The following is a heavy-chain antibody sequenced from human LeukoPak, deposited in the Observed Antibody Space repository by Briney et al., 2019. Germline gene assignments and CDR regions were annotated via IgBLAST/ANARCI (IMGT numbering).Heavy chain of an antibody. CDR2: MNPHRGNT. CDR1: GYTCSSYD. CDR3: ARTAPSRKYYYYRM. V-gene: IGHV1-8*01. Sequence: EASVKVSCKSSGYTCSSYDIYWVRHRTRPGLEWVGWMNPHRGNTGYAQKYQSRIHMKRHTPKSTAYMELSSLRSEDTAVYHCARTAPSRKYYYYRM. D-gene: IGHD5-18*01. J-gene: IGHJ6*01.